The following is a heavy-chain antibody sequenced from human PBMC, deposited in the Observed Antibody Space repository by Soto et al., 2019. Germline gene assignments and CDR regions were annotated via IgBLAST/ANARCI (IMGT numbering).Heavy chain of an antibody. J-gene: IGHJ4*02. Sequence: SGPTLVNPTQTLTLTCTFSGFSLSTSEVAVGWIRQPPGKALEWLALIYWDDDKRYSPTLNNRLTVTKDTSKNQVVLSMTNMDTVDTGTYFCARLIDLYVVFDYWGQGILVTVSS. CDR3: ARLIDLYVVFDY. CDR2: IYWDDDK. CDR1: GFSLSTSEVA. D-gene: IGHD3-16*01. V-gene: IGHV2-5*02.